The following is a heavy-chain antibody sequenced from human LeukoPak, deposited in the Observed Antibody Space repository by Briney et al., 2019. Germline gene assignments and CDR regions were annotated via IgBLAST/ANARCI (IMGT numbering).Heavy chain of an antibody. CDR3: AKVKGEFIGAFDI. D-gene: IGHD3-16*01. V-gene: IGHV3-30*18. CDR2: ISYDGTNR. CDR1: RFTFSSYG. J-gene: IGHJ3*02. Sequence: PGGSLRLSCAASRFTFSSYGMHWVRPAPGKGLEWEAVISYDGTNRYYADSVKGRCTIFRYNSKNTLYLQMNSLRAEDTAVYYCAKVKGEFIGAFDIWGQGTMVTVSS.